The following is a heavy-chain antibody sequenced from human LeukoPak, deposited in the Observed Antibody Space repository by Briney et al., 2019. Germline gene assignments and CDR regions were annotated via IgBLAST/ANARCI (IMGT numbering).Heavy chain of an antibody. CDR3: ARDGPLTYDSSGYYYHGRAFDI. J-gene: IGHJ3*02. CDR2: ISSSSSYI. V-gene: IGHV3-21*01. Sequence: KPGGSLRLSCAASGFTFSSYTMNWVRQAPGKGLEWVSSISSSSSYIYYADSVKGRFTISRDNAKNSLYLQMNSLRAEDTAVYYCARDGPLTYDSSGYYYHGRAFDIWGQGTMVTVSS. CDR1: GFTFSSYT. D-gene: IGHD3-22*01.